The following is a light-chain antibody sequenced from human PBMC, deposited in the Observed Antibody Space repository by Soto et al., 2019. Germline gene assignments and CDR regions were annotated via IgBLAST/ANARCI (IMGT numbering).Light chain of an antibody. CDR2: AAS. J-gene: IGKJ3*01. CDR3: QQYGNSPTT. V-gene: IGKV3-20*01. CDR1: QFVSSIY. Sequence: EVVLTQTPGPLSLSPGERATLSCRASQFVSSIYFAWYQQKPGQPPRLLIYAASSRATGIPDRFSGSVSGAEFTLTITRLEPEDSAVYYCQQYGNSPTTFGPGTKVHI.